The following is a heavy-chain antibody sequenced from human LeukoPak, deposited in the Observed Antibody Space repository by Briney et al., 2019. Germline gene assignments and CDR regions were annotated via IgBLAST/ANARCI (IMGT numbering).Heavy chain of an antibody. D-gene: IGHD3-10*02. CDR2: IYSGGST. J-gene: IGHJ6*03. CDR1: GFTVSSNY. V-gene: IGHV3-53*01. Sequence: GGSLRLSCAASGFTVSSNYMSWVRQAPGKGLEWVSVIYSGGSTYYADSVKGRFTISRDNSKNTLYLQMNRLRAEDTAVYYCAKDLLRAPRFGEILLHYYMDVWGKGTTVAISS. CDR3: AKDLLRAPRFGEILLHYYMDV.